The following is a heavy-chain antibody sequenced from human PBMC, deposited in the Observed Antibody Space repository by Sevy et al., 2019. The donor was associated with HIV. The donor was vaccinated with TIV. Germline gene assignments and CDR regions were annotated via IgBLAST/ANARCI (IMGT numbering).Heavy chain of an antibody. CDR3: ARGPHYYYDSSAFFEY. V-gene: IGHV3-48*03. CDR1: GFTFSSYE. J-gene: IGHJ4*02. Sequence: GGSLRLSCTASGFTFSSYEMNWVRQAPGKGLEWVSYIISSGGTIYYADSVKGRFTISRDNAKNSLFLQMNSLRAEDTADYYCARGPHYYYDSSAFFEYWGQGTLVTVSS. D-gene: IGHD3-22*01. CDR2: IISSGGTI.